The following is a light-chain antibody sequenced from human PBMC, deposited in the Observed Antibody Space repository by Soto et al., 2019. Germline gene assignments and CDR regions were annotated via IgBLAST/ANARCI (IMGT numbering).Light chain of an antibody. V-gene: IGLV1-40*01. CDR3: QSYDSSLCGAV. CDR2: GNS. CDR1: SYNIGAGYD. Sequence: QSVLTQPPSVSGAPGQRVTISCTGSSYNIGAGYDVHWYQQLPGTAPKLLIYGNSNRPSGVPVRFSGSNSGTSASLAITGLQAEDEADYYCQSYDSSLCGAVFGGGTQLTVL. J-gene: IGLJ7*01.